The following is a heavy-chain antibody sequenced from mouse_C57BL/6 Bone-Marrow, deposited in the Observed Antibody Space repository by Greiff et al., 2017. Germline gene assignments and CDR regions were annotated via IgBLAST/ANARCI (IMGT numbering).Heavy chain of an antibody. V-gene: IGHV5-4*03. Sequence: EVQVVESGGGLVKPGGSLKLSCAASGFTFSSYAMSWVRQTPEKRLEWVATISYGGSYTYYPDNVKGRFTISRDNAKNNLYLQMSHLKSEDTAMYYCARRGLHLDYFDYWGQGTTLTVSS. CDR1: GFTFSSYA. D-gene: IGHD3-1*01. CDR3: ARRGLHLDYFDY. J-gene: IGHJ2*01. CDR2: ISYGGSYT.